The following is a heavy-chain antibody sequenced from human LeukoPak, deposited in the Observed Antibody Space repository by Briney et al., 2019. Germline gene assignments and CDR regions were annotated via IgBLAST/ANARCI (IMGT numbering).Heavy chain of an antibody. CDR1: GFTFSSYA. J-gene: IGHJ3*02. CDR3: AKDDYGGNSDEDAFDI. Sequence: GGSLRLSCAASGFTFSSYAMSWVRQAPGKGLEWVSAISGSGGSTYYADSVKGRFTISRDNSKNTLYLQMNSLRAEDTAVYYCAKDDYGGNSDEDAFDIWSQGTMVTVSS. D-gene: IGHD4-23*01. CDR2: ISGSGGST. V-gene: IGHV3-23*01.